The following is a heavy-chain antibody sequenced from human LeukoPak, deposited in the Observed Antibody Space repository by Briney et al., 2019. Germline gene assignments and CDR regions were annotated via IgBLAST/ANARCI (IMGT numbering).Heavy chain of an antibody. CDR2: ISYDGSNK. V-gene: IGHV3-30*04. CDR3: AKDPRTMVRGVIPTVNVDY. J-gene: IGHJ4*02. CDR1: GFTFSSYA. D-gene: IGHD3-10*01. Sequence: GGSLRLSCAASGFTFSSYAMHWVRQAPGKGLEWVAVISYDGSNKYYADSVKGRFTISRDNSKNTLYLQMNSLRAEDTAVYYCAKDPRTMVRGVIPTVNVDYWGQGTLVTVSS.